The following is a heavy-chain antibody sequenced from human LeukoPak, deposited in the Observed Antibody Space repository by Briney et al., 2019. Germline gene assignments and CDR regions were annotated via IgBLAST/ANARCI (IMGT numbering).Heavy chain of an antibody. CDR1: GGSISSGGYS. V-gene: IGHV4-30-2*01. D-gene: IGHD2-21*02. Sequence: SQNLSLTCAVSGGSISSGGYSWSWIRQPPGKGLEWIGYIYHSGSTYYNPSLKSRVTISVDRSKNQFSLKLSSVTAADTAVYYCAREAYCGGDCSGWFDPWGQGTLVTVSS. CDR2: IYHSGST. J-gene: IGHJ5*02. CDR3: AREAYCGGDCSGWFDP.